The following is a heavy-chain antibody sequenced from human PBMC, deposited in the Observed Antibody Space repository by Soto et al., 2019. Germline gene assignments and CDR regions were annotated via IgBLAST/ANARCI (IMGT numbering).Heavy chain of an antibody. D-gene: IGHD1-1*01. J-gene: IGHJ6*02. CDR2: IYPGDSDT. CDR3: ARLSGTASSPYGMDV. V-gene: IGHV5-51*01. CDR1: GYSFTSYW. Sequence: GESLKISCKGSGYSFTSYWIGWVRQMPGKGLEWMGIIYPGDSDTRYSPSFQGQVTISADKSISTAYLQWSSLRASDTAIYYCARLSGTASSPYGMDVWGQGTTVTVSS.